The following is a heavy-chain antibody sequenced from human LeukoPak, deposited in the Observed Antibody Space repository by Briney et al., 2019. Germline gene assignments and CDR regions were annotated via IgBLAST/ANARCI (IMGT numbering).Heavy chain of an antibody. CDR2: ISAYNGNT. D-gene: IGHD3-3*01. CDR3: ARDPSITIFGVVTPIPLDY. CDR1: GYTFTSYG. Sequence: ASVKVSCNASGYTFTSYGISWVRQAPGQGLEWMGWISAYNGNTNYAQKLQGRVTMTTDTSTSTAYMELRSLRSDDTAVYYCARDPSITIFGVVTPIPLDYWGQGTLVTVSS. V-gene: IGHV1-18*01. J-gene: IGHJ4*02.